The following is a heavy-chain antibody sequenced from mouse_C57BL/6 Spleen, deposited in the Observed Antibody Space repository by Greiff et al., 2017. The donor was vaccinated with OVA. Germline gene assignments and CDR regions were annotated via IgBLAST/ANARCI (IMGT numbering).Heavy chain of an antibody. Sequence: QVQLQQSGAELVKPGASVKISCKASGYAFSSYWMNWVKQRPGKGLEWIGQFYPGDGVTNYKGKFKGTATLTADKSSSPAYMQLSSLTSEDSAVYFCARGLGYYNYYAMDYWGQGTSVTVSS. CDR3: ARGLGYYNYYAMDY. CDR2: FYPGDGVT. CDR1: GYAFSSYW. J-gene: IGHJ4*01. V-gene: IGHV1-80*01. D-gene: IGHD2-3*01.